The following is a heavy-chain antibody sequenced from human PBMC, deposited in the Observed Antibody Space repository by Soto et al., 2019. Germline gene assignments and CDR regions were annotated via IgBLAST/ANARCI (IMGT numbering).Heavy chain of an antibody. J-gene: IGHJ3*02. CDR1: GFTFSSYG. V-gene: IGHV3-30*18. CDR3: AKDQAGDYIAEAFDI. CDR2: ISYDGSNK. Sequence: GGSLRLSCAASGFTFSSYGMHWVRQAPGKGLEWVAVISYDGSNKYYADSVKGRFTISRDNSKNTLYLQMNSLRAEDTAVYYCAKDQAGDYIAEAFDIWGQGTMVTVSS. D-gene: IGHD2-21*01.